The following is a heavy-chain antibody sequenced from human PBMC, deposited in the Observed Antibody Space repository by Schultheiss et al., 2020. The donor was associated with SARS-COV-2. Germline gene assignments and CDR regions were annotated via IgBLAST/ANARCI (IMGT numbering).Heavy chain of an antibody. CDR2: IRNKVYGETT. CDR1: GFTFGDHY. D-gene: IGHD4-17*01. V-gene: IGHV3-49*04. J-gene: IGHJ6*02. CDR3: ARSDYGDYEGDYYYGMDV. Sequence: GGSLRLSCTASGFTFGDHYMTWVRQAPGKGLEWIGFIRNKVYGETTEFVASMKGRFTISRDDSKNTLYLQMNSLKTEDTAVYYCARSDYGDYEGDYYYGMDVWGQGTTVTVSS.